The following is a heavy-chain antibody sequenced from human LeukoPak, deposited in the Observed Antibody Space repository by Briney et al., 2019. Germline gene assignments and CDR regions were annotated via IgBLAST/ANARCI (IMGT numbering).Heavy chain of an antibody. CDR1: GGSISSSSYY. J-gene: IGHJ4*02. V-gene: IGHV4-39*07. CDR2: IYYSGST. CDR3: ARSYGSGSYYDY. Sequence: SETLSLTCTVSGGSISSSSYYWGWIRQPPGKGLEWIGSIYYSGSTYYNPSLKSRVTISVDTSKNQFSLKLSSVTAADTAVYYCARSYGSGSYYDYWGQGTLVTVSS. D-gene: IGHD3-10*01.